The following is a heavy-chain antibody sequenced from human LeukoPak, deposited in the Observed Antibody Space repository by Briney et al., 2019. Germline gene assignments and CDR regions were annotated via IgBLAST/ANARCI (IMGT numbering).Heavy chain of an antibody. CDR3: ARGPSRFDSAVH. J-gene: IGHJ4*02. CDR1: GGSMNTYY. Sequence: PSETLSLICTVSGGSMNTYYWSWVRQPPGKGLEWIGYISDRGNTAYNPSLKSRVSISLDMSKTQFSLNLTSVTAADTAVYYCARGPSRFDSAVHWDQGILVTVST. V-gene: IGHV4-59*01. D-gene: IGHD3-22*01. CDR2: ISDRGNT.